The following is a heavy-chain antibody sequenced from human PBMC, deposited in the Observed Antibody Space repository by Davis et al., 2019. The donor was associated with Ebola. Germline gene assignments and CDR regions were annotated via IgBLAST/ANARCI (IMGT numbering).Heavy chain of an antibody. Sequence: PSETLSLTCAVYGGSFSGYYWSWIRQPPGKGLEWIGEINHSGSTYYNPSLKSRVTISVDTSKNQFSLKLSSVTAADTAVYYCARDRRVRGHYYGMDVWGQGTTVTVSS. V-gene: IGHV4-34*09. CDR3: ARDRRVRGHYYGMDV. D-gene: IGHD3-10*01. J-gene: IGHJ6*02. CDR2: INHSGST. CDR1: GGSFSGYY.